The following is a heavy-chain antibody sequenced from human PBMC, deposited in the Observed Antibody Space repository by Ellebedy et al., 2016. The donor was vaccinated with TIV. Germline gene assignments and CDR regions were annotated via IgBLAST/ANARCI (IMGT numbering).Heavy chain of an antibody. CDR3: ARVRHSGYLGRFDP. CDR2: IIPIFGTA. Sequence: SVKVSXKASGYTFTSYYMHWVRQAPGQGLEWMGGIIPIFGTANYAQKFQGRVTITADKSTSTAYMELSSLRSEDTAVYYCARVRHSGYLGRFDPWGQGTLVTVSS. CDR1: GYTFTSYY. V-gene: IGHV1-69*06. J-gene: IGHJ5*02. D-gene: IGHD5-12*01.